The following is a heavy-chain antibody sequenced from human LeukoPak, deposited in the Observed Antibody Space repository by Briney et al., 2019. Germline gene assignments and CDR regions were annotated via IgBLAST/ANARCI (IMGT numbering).Heavy chain of an antibody. V-gene: IGHV1-2*02. CDR1: GYTFTGYY. CDR3: ALFHYGDPIFDY. CDR2: INPNSGDT. Sequence: ASVKVSCKASGYTFTGYYMRWVRQAPGQGLEWMGWINPNSGDTYYAQKFQGRVTMTRDTSISTAYMELSRLRSDDTAVYYCALFHYGDPIFDYWGQGTLVTVSS. D-gene: IGHD4-17*01. J-gene: IGHJ4*02.